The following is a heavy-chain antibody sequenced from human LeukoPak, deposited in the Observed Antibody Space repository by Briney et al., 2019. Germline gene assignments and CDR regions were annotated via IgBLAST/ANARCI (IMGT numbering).Heavy chain of an antibody. CDR1: GFTFDDYA. CDR3: AKPPSAVAPGG. CDR2: ISWNSGSI. J-gene: IGHJ4*02. D-gene: IGHD6-19*01. Sequence: GGSLRLSCAASGFTFDDYAMHWVRQAPGKGLEWVSGISWNSGSIGYADSVKGRFTISRDNAKNSLYLQMSSLRAEDTALYYCAKPPSAVAPGGWGQGTLVTVSS. V-gene: IGHV3-9*01.